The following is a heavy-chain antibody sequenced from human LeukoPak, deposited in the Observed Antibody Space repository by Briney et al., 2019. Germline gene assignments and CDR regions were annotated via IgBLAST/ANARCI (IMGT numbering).Heavy chain of an antibody. CDR3: ARGVTFEY. V-gene: IGHV4-59*01. J-gene: IGHJ4*02. CDR1: GGSIYNYY. Sequence: SETLSLTCTVSGGSIYNYYWSWVRQPPGKGLEWIGYVYHTGSTTYNPSIKSRVTISVDTSRKEFSLKLTFVTAADTAIYYCARGVTFEYWGQGILVTVSS. CDR2: VYHTGST.